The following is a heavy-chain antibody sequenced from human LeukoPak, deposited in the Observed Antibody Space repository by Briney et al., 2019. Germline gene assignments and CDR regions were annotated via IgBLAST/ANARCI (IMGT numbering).Heavy chain of an antibody. D-gene: IGHD5-18*01. CDR1: GGSISPYY. CDR3: ARGRGYSLNFDY. CDR2: VYYTGST. J-gene: IGHJ4*02. Sequence: PSETLSLTCTVSGGSISPYYWSWIRQPPGKGLEWIGYVYYTGSTNYNPSLKSRVTISVDRSKNQFSLKLSSVTAADTAVYYCARGRGYSLNFDYWGQGTLVTVSS. V-gene: IGHV4-59*12.